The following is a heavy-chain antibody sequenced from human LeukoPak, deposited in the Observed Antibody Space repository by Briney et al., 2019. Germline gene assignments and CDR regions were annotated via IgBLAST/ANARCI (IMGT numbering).Heavy chain of an antibody. CDR2: ITGSGAST. J-gene: IGHJ4*02. CDR3: AKRSSTSSGYFDF. CDR1: GFTFSSYG. Sequence: GGSLRLSCAASGFTFSSYGMSWVRQAPGKGLEWVSAITGSGASTNYADSVKGRFTISRDNSKNTIYLQMNSLRAEDTAIYYCAKRSSTSSGYFDFWGRGTLVTVSS. V-gene: IGHV3-23*01. D-gene: IGHD3-22*01.